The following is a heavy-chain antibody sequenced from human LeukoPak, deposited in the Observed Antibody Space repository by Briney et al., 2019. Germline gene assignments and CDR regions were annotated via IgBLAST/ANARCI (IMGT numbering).Heavy chain of an antibody. CDR2: IYYSGST. CDR1: GGSISSSSYY. CDR3: ARDQNEYYYDSSGYSL. J-gene: IGHJ4*02. D-gene: IGHD3-22*01. Sequence: SETLSLTCTVSGGSISSSSYYWGWIRQPPGKGLEWIGYIYYSGSTNYNPSLKSRVTISVDTSKNQFSLKLSSVTAADTAVYYCARDQNEYYYDSSGYSLWGQGTPVTISS. V-gene: IGHV4-61*01.